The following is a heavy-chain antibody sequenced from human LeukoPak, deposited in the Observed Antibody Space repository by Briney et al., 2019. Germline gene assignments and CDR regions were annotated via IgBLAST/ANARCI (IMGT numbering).Heavy chain of an antibody. CDR1: GGSISSYY. V-gene: IGHV4-59*01. D-gene: IGHD3-22*01. J-gene: IGHJ4*02. Sequence: PSETLSLTCTVSGGSISSYYWSWIRQPPGKGLEWIGYIYYSGSTNYNPSLKSRVTISVDTSKNQFSLKLSSVTAADTAVYYCARFRYYYDSSGYHYYFDYWGQGTLVTVSS. CDR3: ARFRYYYDSSGYHYYFDY. CDR2: IYYSGST.